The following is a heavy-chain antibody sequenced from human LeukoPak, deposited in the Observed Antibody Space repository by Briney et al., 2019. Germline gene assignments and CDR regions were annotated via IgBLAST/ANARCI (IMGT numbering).Heavy chain of an antibody. CDR3: ARGGPLYYYYGLDV. V-gene: IGHV3-30*04. Sequence: PGGSLRLSYATSGFTFNTYAFHWVRQAPGKGLEWVAVISYDGRNKYFADSMQGRFTISRDNSKNTLYLQMNSLRAEDTAVYYCARGGPLYYYYGLDVWGKGTTVTVSS. CDR2: ISYDGRNK. CDR1: GFTFNTYA. D-gene: IGHD1-26*01. J-gene: IGHJ6*04.